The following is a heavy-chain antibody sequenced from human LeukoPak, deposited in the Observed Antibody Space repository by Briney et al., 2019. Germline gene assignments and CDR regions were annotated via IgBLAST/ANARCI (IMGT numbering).Heavy chain of an antibody. V-gene: IGHV3-23*01. CDR3: VKDPRDTYGTNWFVS. CDR2: ISGTGGAT. CDR1: GFSFGNCA. Sequence: PGGSLRLSCVASGFSFGNCAMSWVRQAPGKGLQWVSQISGTGGATWYAGFARDRFTISRDNSKKTLYLQMSGLRVEDTAMYYGVKDPRDTYGTNWFVSWGQGTLLIVSS. D-gene: IGHD2-21*01. J-gene: IGHJ5*01.